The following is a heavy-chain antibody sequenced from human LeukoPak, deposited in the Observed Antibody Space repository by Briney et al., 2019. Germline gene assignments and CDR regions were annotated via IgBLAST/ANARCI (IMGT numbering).Heavy chain of an antibody. CDR3: VSVPRDYGGNDAFDI. Sequence: SVKVSCKASGGTFSSYAISWVRQAPGQGLEWMGGIIPIFGTANYAQKFQGRVTITADESTSTAYMELNSLRSEDTAVYYCVSVPRDYGGNDAFDIWGQGTMVTVSS. D-gene: IGHD4-23*01. CDR1: GGTFSSYA. V-gene: IGHV1-69*13. CDR2: IIPIFGTA. J-gene: IGHJ3*02.